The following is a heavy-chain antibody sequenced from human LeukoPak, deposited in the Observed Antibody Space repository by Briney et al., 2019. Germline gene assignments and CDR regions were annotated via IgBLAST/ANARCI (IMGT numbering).Heavy chain of an antibody. D-gene: IGHD3-10*01. J-gene: IGHJ5*02. CDR3: ARGLLWFGGNNWFDP. CDR1: GGSISSSSYY. CDR2: IYYSGST. V-gene: IGHV4-39*07. Sequence: SETLSLTCTVSGGSISSSSYYWGWIRQPPGKGLEWIGSIYYSGSTYYNPSLKSRVTISVDTSKNQFSLKLSSVTAADTAVYYRARGLLWFGGNNWFDPWGQGTLVTVSS.